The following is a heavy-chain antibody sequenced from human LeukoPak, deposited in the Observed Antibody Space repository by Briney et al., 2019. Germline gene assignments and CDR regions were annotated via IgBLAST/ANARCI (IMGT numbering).Heavy chain of an antibody. CDR2: INHSGST. Sequence: SETLSLTCAVYGGSFSGYYWSWIRQPPGKGLEWIGEINHSGSTNYNPSLKSRVTISVDTSKNQFSLKLSSVTAADTAVYYCAGVTVATGGCWGQGTLVTVSS. CDR1: GGSFSGYY. CDR3: AGVTVATGGC. J-gene: IGHJ4*02. D-gene: IGHD5-12*01. V-gene: IGHV4-34*01.